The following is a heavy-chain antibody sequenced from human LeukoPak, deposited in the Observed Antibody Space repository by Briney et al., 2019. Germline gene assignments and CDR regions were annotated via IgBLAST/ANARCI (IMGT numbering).Heavy chain of an antibody. D-gene: IGHD3-10*01. CDR1: GFTFSSCN. CDR2: ISSFSRTI. V-gene: IGHV3-48*02. Sequence: PGGSLRLSCAASGFTFSSCNMNWVRQSPGKGLEWVSYISSFSRTIYYADSVKGRFTISRDNLKNSLYLQMNSLRDEDTAVYYCASAFGRAGYWGQGTLVTVSS. J-gene: IGHJ4*02. CDR3: ASAFGRAGY.